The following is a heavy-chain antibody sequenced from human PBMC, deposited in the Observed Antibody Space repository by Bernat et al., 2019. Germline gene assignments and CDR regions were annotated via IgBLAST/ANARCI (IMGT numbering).Heavy chain of an antibody. CDR3: ARVPQGDPKIDYGSGSYYRYYYGMDV. CDR1: GGSFSGYY. V-gene: IGHV4-34*01. Sequence: QVQLQQWGAGLLKPSETLSLTCAVYGGSFSGYYWSWIRQPPGKGLEWIGEINHSGSTNYNPSLKRRVTISVDTSKHQFSLKLGSVTAADTAVYYCARVPQGDPKIDYGSGSYYRYYYGMDVWGQGTTVTVSS. D-gene: IGHD3-10*01. J-gene: IGHJ6*02. CDR2: INHSGST.